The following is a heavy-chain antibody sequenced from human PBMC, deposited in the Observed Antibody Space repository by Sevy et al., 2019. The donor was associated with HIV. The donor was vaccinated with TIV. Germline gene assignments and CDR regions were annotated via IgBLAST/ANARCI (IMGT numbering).Heavy chain of an antibody. CDR2: ISTYNSIR. CDR3: ARCTHVAGRNNWFDP. V-gene: IGHV1-18*01. CDR1: GYTFTSYG. D-gene: IGHD6-19*01. Sequence: ASVKVSCKASGYTFTSYGISWVRQAPGQGLEWMGWISTYNSIRNSAQKFQDRVTMTTDTSTSTAYMELRSLRSDDTAVYYCARCTHVAGRNNWFDPWGQGTLVTVSS. J-gene: IGHJ5*02.